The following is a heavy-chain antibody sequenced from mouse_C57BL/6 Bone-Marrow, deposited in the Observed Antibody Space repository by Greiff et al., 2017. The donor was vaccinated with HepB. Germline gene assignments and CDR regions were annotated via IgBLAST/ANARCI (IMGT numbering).Heavy chain of an antibody. J-gene: IGHJ4*01. D-gene: IGHD2-1*01. Sequence: VQLQESGPELVKPGASVKISCKASGYAFSSSWMNWVKQRPGKGLEWIGRIYPGDGDTNYNGKFKGKATLTADKSSSTAYMQLSSLTSEDSAVYFCARRVTTYPYYAMDYWGQGTSVTVSS. V-gene: IGHV1-82*01. CDR1: GYAFSSSW. CDR3: ARRVTTYPYYAMDY. CDR2: IYPGDGDT.